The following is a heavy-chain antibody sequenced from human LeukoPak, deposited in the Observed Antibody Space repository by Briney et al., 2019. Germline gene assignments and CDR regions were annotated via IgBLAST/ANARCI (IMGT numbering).Heavy chain of an antibody. D-gene: IGHD6-13*01. CDR1: GFTFSTYA. V-gene: IGHV3-23*01. Sequence: GGPLRLSYAASGFTFSTYAMSWVRQAPGKGLEWVSGISGSGGSTYYADSVKGRFTISRDNSKNPLYVQMNGLRAEDTAIYYCANLGSSWGDLGYFQHWSQGTLVTVSS. CDR2: ISGSGGST. J-gene: IGHJ1*01. CDR3: ANLGSSWGDLGYFQH.